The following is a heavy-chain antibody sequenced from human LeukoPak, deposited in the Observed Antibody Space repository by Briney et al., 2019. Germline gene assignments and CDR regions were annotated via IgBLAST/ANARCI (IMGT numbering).Heavy chain of an antibody. CDR3: ARWSQGSRGCYYYYGMDV. D-gene: IGHD3-3*01. V-gene: IGHV1-8*01. CDR2: MNPNSGNT. J-gene: IGHJ6*02. Sequence: ASVKVSCKASGYTFTSYDINWVRQATGQGLEWMGWMNPNSGNTGYAQKFQGRVTMTRNTSISTAYMELSSLRSEDTAVYYCARWSQGSRGCYYYYGMDVWGQGTTVTVSS. CDR1: GYTFTSYD.